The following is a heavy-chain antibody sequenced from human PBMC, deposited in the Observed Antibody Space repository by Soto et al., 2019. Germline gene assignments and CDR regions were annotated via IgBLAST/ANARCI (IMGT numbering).Heavy chain of an antibody. CDR3: ARGGYDFWCGYYTGAFDI. CDR1: GYTFTSYA. CDR2: INAGNGNT. D-gene: IGHD3-3*01. V-gene: IGHV1-3*01. J-gene: IGHJ3*02. Sequence: QVQLVQSGAEVKKPGASVKVSCKASGYTFTSYAMHWVRQAPGQRLEWMGWINAGNGNTKYSQKFQGRVTITRDTSAVTAYIELSSLRAEDPAVYYCARGGYDFWCGYYTGAFDIWGQGTMGTVSS.